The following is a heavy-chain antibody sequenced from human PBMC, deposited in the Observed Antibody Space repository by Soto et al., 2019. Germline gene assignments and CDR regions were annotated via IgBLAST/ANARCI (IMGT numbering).Heavy chain of an antibody. CDR2: VYYSGST. Sequence: SETLSLTCTVSGGSVSNSYWGWIRQPPGKGLEWVAYVYYSGSTNYNPSLGSRVTISVDKSKNQFSLKMTSVTGADTAVYYCARGRSHEWELLVQYFDYWGQGTLVTVSS. D-gene: IGHD1-26*01. V-gene: IGHV4-59*02. J-gene: IGHJ4*02. CDR1: GGSVSNSY. CDR3: ARGRSHEWELLVQYFDY.